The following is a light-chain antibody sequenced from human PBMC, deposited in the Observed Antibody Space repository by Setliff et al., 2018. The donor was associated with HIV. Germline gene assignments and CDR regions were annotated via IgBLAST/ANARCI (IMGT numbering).Light chain of an antibody. CDR2: NVN. Sequence: SVLTQPASVSGSPGQSITISCTGSSSDVGDTESVSWYHQHPGELPKLILYNVNQRPSGTSSRFSGSKSGSTASLTVSGLQTADEGTYYCCSYAIGDTWIFGGGTQLTVL. V-gene: IGLV2-23*02. CDR1: SSDVGDTES. J-gene: IGLJ2*01. CDR3: CSYAIGDTWI.